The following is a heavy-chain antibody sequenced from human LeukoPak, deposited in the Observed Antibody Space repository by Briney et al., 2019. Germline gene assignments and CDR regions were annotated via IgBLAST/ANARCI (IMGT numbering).Heavy chain of an antibody. V-gene: IGHV3-9*01. CDR3: AKAKDVGSGWYSFDY. J-gene: IGHJ4*02. CDR1: GFTFDDHA. D-gene: IGHD6-19*01. Sequence: GGSLRLSCAASGFTFDDHAMHWVRQAPGKGLEWVSGISWNTVAIAYADSVKGRFTISRDNAKSSLYLQMNSLRPEDTALYYCAKAKDVGSGWYSFDYWGQGTLVTVSS. CDR2: ISWNTVAI.